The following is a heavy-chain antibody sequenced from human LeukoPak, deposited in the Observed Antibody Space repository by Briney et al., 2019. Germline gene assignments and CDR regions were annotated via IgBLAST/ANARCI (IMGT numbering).Heavy chain of an antibody. CDR2: INHSGST. Sequence: SETLSLTCTVSGGSMSNYWWNWIRQPPGKGLEWIGEINHSGSTNYNPSLKSRVTISVDTSKNQFSLKLSSVTAADTAVYYCARGWMEIRAFDIWGQGTMVTVSS. CDR1: GGSMSNYW. J-gene: IGHJ3*02. D-gene: IGHD2-2*03. CDR3: ARGWMEIRAFDI. V-gene: IGHV4-34*01.